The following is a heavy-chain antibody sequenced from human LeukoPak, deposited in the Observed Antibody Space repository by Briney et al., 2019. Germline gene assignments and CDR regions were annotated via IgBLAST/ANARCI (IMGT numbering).Heavy chain of an antibody. D-gene: IGHD6-6*01. CDR1: GFTFSSYA. V-gene: IGHV3-23*01. CDR2: ISGSGGST. CDR3: AKLSSIAALRRVYYYGMDV. Sequence: GGSLRLSCAASGFTFSSYAMSWVRQAPGKGLEWVPAISGSGGSTYYADSVKGRFTISRDNSKNTLYLQMNSLRAEDTAVYYCAKLSSIAALRRVYYYGMDVWGQGTTVTVSS. J-gene: IGHJ6*02.